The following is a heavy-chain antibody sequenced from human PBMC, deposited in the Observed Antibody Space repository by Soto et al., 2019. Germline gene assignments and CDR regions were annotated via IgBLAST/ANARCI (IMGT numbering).Heavy chain of an antibody. CDR2: TYYRSKWYN. V-gene: IGHV6-1*01. CDR3: ARDRESSSGWGANSWFDP. J-gene: IGHJ5*02. CDR1: GDSVSSNSAA. D-gene: IGHD6-19*01. Sequence: SQTLSLTCAISGDSVSSNSAAWNWIRQSPSRGLEWLGRTYYRSKWYNDYAVSVKSRITINPDTSKNQFSLQLNSVTPEDTAVYYCARDRESSSGWGANSWFDPWGQGTLVTVSS.